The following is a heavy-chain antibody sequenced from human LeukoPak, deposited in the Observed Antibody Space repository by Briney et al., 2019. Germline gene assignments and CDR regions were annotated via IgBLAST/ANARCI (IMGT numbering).Heavy chain of an antibody. Sequence: PGGSLRPSCAASGFTFSSYSMNWVRQAPGKGLEWVSYISSSSSTIYYADSVKGRFTISRDNAKNSLYLQMNSLRDEDTAVYYCASTRVSGFDIWGQGTMVTVSS. CDR1: GFTFSSYS. V-gene: IGHV3-48*02. CDR3: ASTRVSGFDI. D-gene: IGHD5/OR15-5a*01. CDR2: ISSSSSTI. J-gene: IGHJ3*02.